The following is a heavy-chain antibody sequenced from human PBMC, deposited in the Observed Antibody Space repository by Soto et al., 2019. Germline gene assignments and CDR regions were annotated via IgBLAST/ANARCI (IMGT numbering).Heavy chain of an antibody. Sequence: ASVKVSCKASGYTFTGYYMHWVRQAPGQGLEWMGWINPNSGGTNYAQKFQGWVTMTRDTSISTAYMELSRLRSDDTAVYCCARAEQQAYGMDVWGQGTTVTVSS. V-gene: IGHV1-2*04. CDR2: INPNSGGT. CDR3: ARAEQQAYGMDV. CDR1: GYTFTGYY. J-gene: IGHJ6*02. D-gene: IGHD6-13*01.